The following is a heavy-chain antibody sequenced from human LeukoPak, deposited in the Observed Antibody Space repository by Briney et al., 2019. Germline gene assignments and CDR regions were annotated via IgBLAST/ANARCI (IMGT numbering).Heavy chain of an antibody. CDR2: IDYRGST. D-gene: IGHD1-26*01. J-gene: IGHJ4*02. CDR1: AGSISSTSYD. Sequence: PSETLSLTCTVSAGSISSTSYDWGWIRQPPGKGLEWIGSIDYRGSTHYNPSLKSRVTISVDTSKTQFSLNLSSATAADTAVYYCARYILGTMSDYWGQGTLVTVSS. CDR3: ARYILGTMSDY. V-gene: IGHV4-39*01.